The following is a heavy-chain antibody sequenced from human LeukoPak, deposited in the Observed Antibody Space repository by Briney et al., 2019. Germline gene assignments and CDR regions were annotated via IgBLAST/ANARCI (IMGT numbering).Heavy chain of an antibody. CDR3: ARLIDGYPDY. CDR2: IYYSGST. V-gene: IGHV4-39*01. CDR1: GGSISSSSYY. Sequence: SETLSLTCTVSGGSISSSSYYWGWIRQPPGKGLEWIGSIYYSGSTYYNPSPKSRVTISVDTSKNQFSLKLSSVTAADTAVYYCARLIDGYPDYWGQGTLVTVSS. J-gene: IGHJ4*02. D-gene: IGHD5-24*01.